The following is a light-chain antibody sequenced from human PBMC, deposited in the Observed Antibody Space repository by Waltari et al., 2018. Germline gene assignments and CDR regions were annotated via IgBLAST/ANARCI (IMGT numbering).Light chain of an antibody. CDR3: QQRITWPLT. J-gene: IGKJ4*01. Sequence: EIVLTQSPATLSLSPGERTTLSCRASQRISSYLAWYQQKPGQAPRLLIYDVSTRAPGIPARFSGSGSGTDFTLTISSLEPEDFAVYYCQQRITWPLTFGGGTKVEIK. CDR1: QRISSY. CDR2: DVS. V-gene: IGKV3-11*01.